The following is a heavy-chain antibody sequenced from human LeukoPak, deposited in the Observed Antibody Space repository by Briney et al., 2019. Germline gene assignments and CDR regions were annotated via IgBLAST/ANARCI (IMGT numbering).Heavy chain of an antibody. J-gene: IGHJ6*02. CDR1: GFTFGSYA. CDR2: ITGGGST. CDR3: AKNLYDILTGYPWGAMDV. V-gene: IGHV3-23*01. Sequence: GGSLRLSCAASGFTFGSYAMGWVRQAPGKGPEWVSVITGGGSTYYTDSVKGRFTISRDSSRNTLYLQMNSLRVEDTAAYYCAKNLYDILTGYPWGAMDVWGQGTTVIVSS. D-gene: IGHD3-9*01.